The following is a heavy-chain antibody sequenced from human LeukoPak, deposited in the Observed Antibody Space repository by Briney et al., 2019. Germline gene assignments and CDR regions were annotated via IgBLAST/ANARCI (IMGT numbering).Heavy chain of an antibody. CDR3: ARGRGYDTAHDY. V-gene: IGHV1-8*03. Sequence: ASVKVSCKASGYTFTSYDINWVRQATGQGLEWMGWMNPNSGNTGYAQKFQGRVTITRNTSISTAYMELSSLRSEDTAVYYCARGRGYDTAHDYWGQGTLVTVSS. D-gene: IGHD5-12*01. CDR2: MNPNSGNT. J-gene: IGHJ4*02. CDR1: GYTFTSYD.